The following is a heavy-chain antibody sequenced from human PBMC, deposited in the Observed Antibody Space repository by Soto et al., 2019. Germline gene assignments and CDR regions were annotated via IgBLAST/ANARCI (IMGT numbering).Heavy chain of an antibody. V-gene: IGHV3-23*01. D-gene: IGHD4-17*01. CDR2: ISGSGGST. CDR3: AKGQGKLDYGGLYYYYYMDV. CDR1: GFTFSSYA. Sequence: GGSLRLSCAASGFTFSSYAMSWVRQAPGKGLEWVSAISGSGGSTYYADSVKGRFTISRDNSKNKLYLQMNSLRAEDTAVYYCAKGQGKLDYGGLYYYYYMDVWGKGTTVTVSS. J-gene: IGHJ6*03.